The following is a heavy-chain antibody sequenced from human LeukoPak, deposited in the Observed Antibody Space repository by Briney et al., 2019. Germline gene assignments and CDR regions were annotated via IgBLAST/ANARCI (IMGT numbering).Heavy chain of an antibody. CDR2: ISSSSSYI. Sequence: PGGSLRLSCAASGFTFSSYSMNWVRQAPGKGLEWVSSISSSSSYIYYADSVKGRFTISRDNAKKSLYLQMNSLRAEDTAVYYCARTHYYDSSGYREDWFDPWGQGTLVTVSS. D-gene: IGHD3-22*01. V-gene: IGHV3-21*01. CDR3: ARTHYYDSSGYREDWFDP. CDR1: GFTFSSYS. J-gene: IGHJ5*02.